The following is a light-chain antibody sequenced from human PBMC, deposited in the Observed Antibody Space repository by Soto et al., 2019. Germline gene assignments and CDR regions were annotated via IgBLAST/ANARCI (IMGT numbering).Light chain of an antibody. Sequence: QSVLTQPPSASGTPGQRVTISCSGSTSKIGKNFVYWYQQLPGMAPRLLIYKNDQRPSGVPDRFSGSKSGTSASLAISGVRSEDEADYFCAVWDDSLTAYLFGSGTKVTVL. J-gene: IGLJ1*01. CDR3: AVWDDSLTAYL. CDR2: KND. CDR1: TSKIGKNF. V-gene: IGLV1-47*01.